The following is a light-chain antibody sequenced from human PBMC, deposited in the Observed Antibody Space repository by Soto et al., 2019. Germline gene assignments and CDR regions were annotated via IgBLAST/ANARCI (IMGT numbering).Light chain of an antibody. J-gene: IGLJ2*01. CDR2: NND. Sequence: QSVMTQPPSASGTPGQRVTISCSGSSSNIASNAVNWYQQVPGTAPKLLIYNNDQRPSGVPDRFSASKSGTSASLAISGLRSEDEADYSCSTWDDTLNGVIFAGGTKLTVL. V-gene: IGLV1-44*01. CDR1: SSNIASNA. CDR3: STWDDTLNGVI.